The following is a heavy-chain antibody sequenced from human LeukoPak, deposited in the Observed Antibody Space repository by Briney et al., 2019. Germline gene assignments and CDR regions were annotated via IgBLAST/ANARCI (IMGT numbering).Heavy chain of an antibody. V-gene: IGHV3-23*01. Sequence: GGSLRLSCAASGFTFSNYAMSWVRQAPGKGLEWVSALSGSGGSTYYADSVKGRFTISRDNSKNTLYLQMNSLRAEDTAVYYCARDYDFWSGIGYYFDYWGQGTLVTVSS. D-gene: IGHD3-3*01. J-gene: IGHJ4*02. CDR1: GFTFSNYA. CDR2: LSGSGGST. CDR3: ARDYDFWSGIGYYFDY.